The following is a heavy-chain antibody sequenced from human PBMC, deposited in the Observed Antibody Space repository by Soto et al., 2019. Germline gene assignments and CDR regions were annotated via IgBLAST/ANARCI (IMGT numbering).Heavy chain of an antibody. CDR2: IYYSGST. D-gene: IGHD4-17*01. Sequence: SETLSLTCTVSGGSISSGGYYWSWIRQHPGKSLEWIGYIYYSGSTYYNLSLKSRVTISVDTSKNQFSLKLCSVTAADTAVYYCARAVGDYVTFDPWGQGTLVTVSS. V-gene: IGHV4-31*03. CDR3: ARAVGDYVTFDP. J-gene: IGHJ5*02. CDR1: GGSISSGGYY.